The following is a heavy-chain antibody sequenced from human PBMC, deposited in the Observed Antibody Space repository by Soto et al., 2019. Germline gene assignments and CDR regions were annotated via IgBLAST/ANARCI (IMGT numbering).Heavy chain of an antibody. V-gene: IGHV3-53*01. Sequence: GGSLRLSCAASGFTVSSHYMSWVRQAPGKGLEWVSVIYSGGSTYYADSVKGRFTISRDKSNNTLYLQMNSLRAEDTDLHFCAKKGEDDRVSGKVPLDWGQGTLVTVSS. CDR3: AKKGEDDRVSGKVPLD. D-gene: IGHD3-16*01. CDR2: IYSGGST. J-gene: IGHJ4*03. CDR1: GFTVSSHY.